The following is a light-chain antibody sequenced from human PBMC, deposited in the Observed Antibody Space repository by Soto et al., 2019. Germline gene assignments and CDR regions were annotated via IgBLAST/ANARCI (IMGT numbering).Light chain of an antibody. CDR1: QSVSSN. Sequence: IRVSQSAAALSVTPGERATLSCRASQSVSSNLAWYQQKPGQAPRLLIYGASTRATGIPARFSGSGPGTEFTLTISSLQSEDFAVYYCQQYNNWPLTFGGRSNVDI. J-gene: IGKJ4*01. CDR3: QQYNNWPLT. CDR2: GAS. V-gene: IGKV3-15*01.